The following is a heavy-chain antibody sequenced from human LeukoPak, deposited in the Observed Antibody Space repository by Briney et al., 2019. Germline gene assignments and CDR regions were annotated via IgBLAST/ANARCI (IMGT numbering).Heavy chain of an antibody. V-gene: IGHV3-30*02. CDR2: IRYDGSNK. Sequence: GGSLRLSCAASGFTFSSYGMHWVRQAPGKGLEWVAFIRYDGSNKYYADSVKGRFTISRDNSKNTLYLQMNSLRAEDTAVYCCAKARSVVVAATVEYYFDYWGQGTLVTVSS. D-gene: IGHD2-15*01. CDR3: AKARSVVVAATVEYYFDY. J-gene: IGHJ4*02. CDR1: GFTFSSYG.